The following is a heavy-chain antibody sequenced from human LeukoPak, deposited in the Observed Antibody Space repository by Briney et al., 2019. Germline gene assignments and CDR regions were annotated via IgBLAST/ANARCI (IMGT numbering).Heavy chain of an antibody. V-gene: IGHV4-31*03. J-gene: IGHJ4*02. D-gene: IGHD3-22*01. CDR3: ARIKGYYESNNFDY. CDR2: IYYSGST. Sequence: KPSETLSLTCTVSGGSISSGGYCWSWIRQHPGKGLEWIGYIYYSGSTYYNPSLKSRVTISVDTSKNQFSLKLSSVTAADTAVYYCARIKGYYESNNFDYWGQGTLVTVSS. CDR1: GGSISSGGYC.